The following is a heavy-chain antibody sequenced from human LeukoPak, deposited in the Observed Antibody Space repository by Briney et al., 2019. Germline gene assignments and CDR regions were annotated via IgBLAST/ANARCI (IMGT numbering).Heavy chain of an antibody. D-gene: IGHD1-1*01. V-gene: IGHV4-59*08. CDR3: AVNSTKHTFDI. Sequence: SETLSLTCTVSGGSMSPFYWSWIRQSPGKGLEWIGSIYYSGGTNYNPSLKSRVTISVDTSKNQFSLELSSVTATDTAVYYCAVNSTKHTFDIWGQGTMVTVSS. J-gene: IGHJ3*02. CDR1: GGSMSPFY. CDR2: IYYSGGT.